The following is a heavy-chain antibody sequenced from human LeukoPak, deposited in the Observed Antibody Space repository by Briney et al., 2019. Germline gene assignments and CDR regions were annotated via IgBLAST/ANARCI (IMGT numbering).Heavy chain of an antibody. V-gene: IGHV1-69*01. CDR3: ARNQQLVRAYYHYMDV. CDR2: IIPIFGTA. Sequence: SVKVSCKASGGTFSSYAISWVRQAPGPGLEWMGGIIPIFGTANYAQKFQGRVTITADESTSTAYMELSSLRSEDTAVYYCARNQQLVRAYYHYMDVWGKGTTVTVSS. D-gene: IGHD6-13*01. CDR1: GGTFSSYA. J-gene: IGHJ6*03.